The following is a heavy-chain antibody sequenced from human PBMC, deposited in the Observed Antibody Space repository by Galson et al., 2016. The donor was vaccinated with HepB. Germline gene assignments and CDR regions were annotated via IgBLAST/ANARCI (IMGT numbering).Heavy chain of an antibody. V-gene: IGHV4-59*01. D-gene: IGHD2-2*01. CDR1: GGSISSYY. J-gene: IGHJ4*02. CDR2: VFYSGST. CDR3: ARGCSSTSCYEALDY. Sequence: SETLSLTCTVSGGSISSYYWSWIRQPPGKGLEWIGYVFYSGSTNYNPSLKSRVTIPVDTSKNQFSLKLSSVTAADTAVYYCARGCSSTSCYEALDYWGQGTLVTVSS.